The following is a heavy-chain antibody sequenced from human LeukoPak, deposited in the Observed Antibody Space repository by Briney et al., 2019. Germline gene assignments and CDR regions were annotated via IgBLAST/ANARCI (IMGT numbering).Heavy chain of an antibody. Sequence: GGSLRLSCAASGFTFSSYGMHWVRQAPGKGLEWVAVIWYDGSNKYYADSVKGRFTISRDNSKNTLYLQMNSLRAEDTAVYYCANDLSSGLEFDYWGQGTLVTVSS. J-gene: IGHJ4*02. CDR3: ANDLSSGLEFDY. CDR1: GFTFSSYG. V-gene: IGHV3-33*06. D-gene: IGHD3-22*01. CDR2: IWYDGSNK.